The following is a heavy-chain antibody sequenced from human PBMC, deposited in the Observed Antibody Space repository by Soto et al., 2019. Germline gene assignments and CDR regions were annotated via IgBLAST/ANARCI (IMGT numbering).Heavy chain of an antibody. CDR3: TNGHYDFWSGYPDVYDPDV. CDR2: IRSKPYGGTT. V-gene: IGHV3-49*04. Sequence: EVHLVESGGGLVQPGRSLRLSCITSGFTFGDYTMTWVRQGPGKGLEWVGFIRSKPYGGTTEYAASVKGRFTISRDDSKSIAYLQMNSLRTEDTAVYYCTNGHYDFWSGYPDVYDPDVWGQGTTVTVSS. D-gene: IGHD3-3*01. CDR1: GFTFGDYT. J-gene: IGHJ6*02.